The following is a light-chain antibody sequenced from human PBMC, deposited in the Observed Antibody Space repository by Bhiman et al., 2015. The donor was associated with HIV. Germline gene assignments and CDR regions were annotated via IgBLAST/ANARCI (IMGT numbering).Light chain of an antibody. CDR2: FNSDSDY. CDR3: MTWHNNAFV. CDR1: SDIIVTPYR. V-gene: IGLV5-45*01. J-gene: IGLJ1*01. Sequence: QTVVTQPASLSASPGASASLTCTLRSDIIVTPYRIFWYQQKPGSPPQYVLRFNSDSDYQRGSGVPSRFSGSKDVSANAGILLISGLQSEDEADYYCMTWHNNAFVFGPGTRVTVL.